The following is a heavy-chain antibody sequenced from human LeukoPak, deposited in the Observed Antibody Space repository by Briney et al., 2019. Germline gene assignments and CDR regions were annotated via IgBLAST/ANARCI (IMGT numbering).Heavy chain of an antibody. CDR2: INPNSGGT. J-gene: IGHJ4*02. V-gene: IGHV1-2*02. D-gene: IGHD3-10*01. Sequence: ASVKVSCKASGYTFTGYYMHWVRQAPGQGLEWLGWINPNSGGTNYAQKFQGRVTMTRDTSISTAYMELSRLRSDDTAVYYCARGSVVRVTIPYFDYWGQGTLVTVSS. CDR3: ARGSVVRVTIPYFDY. CDR1: GYTFTGYY.